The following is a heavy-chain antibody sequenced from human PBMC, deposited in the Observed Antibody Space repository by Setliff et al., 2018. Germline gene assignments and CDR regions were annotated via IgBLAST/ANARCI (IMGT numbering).Heavy chain of an antibody. CDR2: IYTSWST. CDR3: ARGRLLYVGDSHYFDN. V-gene: IGHV4-61*09. Sequence: SETLSLTCTVSGGSISNTYYYWSWIRQPAGQGLEWIGQIYTSWSTNYNPSLKSRVTISVDTSKNQFSLKLSSVTAADTAVYYCARGRLLYVGDSHYFDNWGQGTLVTVSS. D-gene: IGHD4-17*01. J-gene: IGHJ4*02. CDR1: GGSISNTYYY.